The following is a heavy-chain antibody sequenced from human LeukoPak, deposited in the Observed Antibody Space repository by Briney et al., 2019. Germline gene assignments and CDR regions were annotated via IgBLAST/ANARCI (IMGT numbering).Heavy chain of an antibody. D-gene: IGHD2-15*01. CDR2: INPNSGGT. Sequence: GASVKVSCKASGYTFTGYYMHWVRQAPGQGLEWMGWINPNSGGTNYAQKFQGRVTMTRDTSISTAYMEPSRLRSEGTAVYYCATKLTVAADAFDIWGQGTMVTVSS. CDR3: ATKLTVAADAFDI. V-gene: IGHV1-2*02. CDR1: GYTFTGYY. J-gene: IGHJ3*02.